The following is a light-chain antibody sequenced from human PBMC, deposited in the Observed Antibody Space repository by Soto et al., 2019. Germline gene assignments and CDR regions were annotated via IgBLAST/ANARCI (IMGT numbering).Light chain of an antibody. V-gene: IGKV3-11*01. CDR1: QSVSSY. CDR2: DAS. Sequence: EIVLTQSPATLSLSPGERATLSCSASQSVSSYLAWYQHKPGQAPRLLIYDASIMATGIPARFSGTGSGTDFTLTISRLEPEDFAVYYCLHRYNWPLTFGGGTKVEIK. CDR3: LHRYNWPLT. J-gene: IGKJ4*01.